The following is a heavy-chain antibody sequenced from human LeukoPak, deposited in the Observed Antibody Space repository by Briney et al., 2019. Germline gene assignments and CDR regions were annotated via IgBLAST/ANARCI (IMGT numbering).Heavy chain of an antibody. V-gene: IGHV4-59*01. CDR3: ARDIDYGGNPTGAFDI. J-gene: IGHJ3*02. CDR1: GGSISSYY. D-gene: IGHD4-23*01. Sequence: SETLSLTCTVSGGSISSYYWSWIRQPPGKGLEWIGYIYYSGITNYNPSLKSRVTISVDTSKNQFSLKLSSVTAADTAVYYCARDIDYGGNPTGAFDIWGQGTMVTVSS. CDR2: IYYSGIT.